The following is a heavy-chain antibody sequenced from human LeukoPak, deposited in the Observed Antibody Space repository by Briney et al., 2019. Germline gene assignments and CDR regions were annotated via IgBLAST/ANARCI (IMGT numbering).Heavy chain of an antibody. D-gene: IGHD3-16*02. Sequence: SEPLSLPCALYGGPFSGYYWRWLRQPPGEALEWIGEINQSGCTNYNPPLERRVTMSVDTSKNQIFLKLSSVTAADTAVYYCARGFPDKVWGNSRPTAGYFQHWGQGTLVTVSS. J-gene: IGHJ1*01. CDR2: INQSGCT. CDR1: GGPFSGYY. CDR3: ARGFPDKVWGNSRPTAGYFQH. V-gene: IGHV4-34*01.